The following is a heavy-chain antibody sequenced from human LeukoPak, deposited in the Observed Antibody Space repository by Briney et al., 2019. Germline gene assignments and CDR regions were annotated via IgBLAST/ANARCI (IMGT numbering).Heavy chain of an antibody. CDR3: ARGDYYYGMDV. CDR2: IYYSGST. V-gene: IGHV4-61*01. Sequence: SETLSLTCTVSGGSFSSDSYYWSWIRQPPGKGREWIGYIYYSGSTNYTPSLNSRLTISVDTSKNQFSLKLSSVTAADTAVYYCARGDYYYGMDVWGQGTTVTVSS. J-gene: IGHJ6*02. CDR1: GGSFSSDSYY.